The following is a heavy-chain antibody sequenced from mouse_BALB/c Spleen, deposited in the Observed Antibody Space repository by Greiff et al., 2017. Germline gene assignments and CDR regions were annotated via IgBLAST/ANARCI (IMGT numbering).Heavy chain of an antibody. Sequence: VQLQQPGAELVKPGASVKMSCKASGYTFTSYWMHWVKQRPGQGLEWIGVIDPSDSYTSYNQKFKGKATLTVDTSSSTAYMQLSGLTSEDSAVYYCTRSYYRYDDSYWYFDVWGAGTTVTVSS. V-gene: IGHV1S127*01. CDR2: IDPSDSYT. CDR1: GYTFTSYW. D-gene: IGHD2-14*01. J-gene: IGHJ1*01. CDR3: TRSYYRYDDSYWYFDV.